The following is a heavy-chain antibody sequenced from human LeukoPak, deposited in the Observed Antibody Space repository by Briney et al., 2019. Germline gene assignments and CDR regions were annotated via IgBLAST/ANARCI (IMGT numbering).Heavy chain of an antibody. J-gene: IGHJ4*02. D-gene: IGHD6-13*01. Sequence: GGSLRLSCAASGFTFSSYAMNWVRQAPGKGLEWVSAISGSGDGTNYADSVKGRSTISRDNSKNTLYLQMNSLRAEDTAVYYCAKGRIAAAGGGLFDYWGQGTLVTVSS. CDR1: GFTFSSYA. CDR3: AKGRIAAAGGGLFDY. CDR2: ISGSGDGT. V-gene: IGHV3-23*01.